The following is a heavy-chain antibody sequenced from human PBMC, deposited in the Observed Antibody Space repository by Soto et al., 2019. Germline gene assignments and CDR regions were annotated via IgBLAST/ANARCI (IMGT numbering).Heavy chain of an antibody. J-gene: IGHJ4*02. D-gene: IGHD2-2*01. CDR2: ISYDGSNK. CDR3: AKAVLYIVVVPAAMLYY. V-gene: IGHV3-30*18. Sequence: GGSLRLSCAASGFTFRSYGMHWVRQAPGKGLEWVAVISYDGSNKYYADSVKGRFTISRDNSKNTLYLQMNSLRAEDTAVYYCAKAVLYIVVVPAAMLYYRGQGTPVPVS. CDR1: GFTFRSYG.